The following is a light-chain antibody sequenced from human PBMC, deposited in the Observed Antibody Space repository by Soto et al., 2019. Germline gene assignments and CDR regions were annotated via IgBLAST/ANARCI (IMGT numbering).Light chain of an antibody. CDR2: DAS. V-gene: IGKV3-11*01. J-gene: IGKJ2*01. CDR3: QQRSNWPPRT. Sequence: EIVLTQSPATLSLSPGERATLSCRASQSVSTYLAWYQQKPGQAPRLLIYDASNRATGIPGRFSGSGSGTDFTLTISSLEPEDFAVYYCQQRSNWPPRTFGQGTMLEIK. CDR1: QSVSTY.